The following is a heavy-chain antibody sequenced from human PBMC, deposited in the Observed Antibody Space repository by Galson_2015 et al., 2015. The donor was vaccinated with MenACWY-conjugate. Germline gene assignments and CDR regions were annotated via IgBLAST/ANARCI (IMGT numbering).Heavy chain of an antibody. V-gene: IGHV3-48*04. CDR3: ARDARVGDTLTPGH. CDR2: ISSSSSTI. D-gene: IGHD1-26*01. J-gene: IGHJ4*02. Sequence: SLRLSCAASGFTFNSYSMNWVRQAPGKGLEWVSYISSSSSTIYYADSVKGRFTISRGNAKNSLYLQMNSLRAEDTAVYYCARDARVGDTLTPGHWGQGSLVTVSS. CDR1: GFTFNSYS.